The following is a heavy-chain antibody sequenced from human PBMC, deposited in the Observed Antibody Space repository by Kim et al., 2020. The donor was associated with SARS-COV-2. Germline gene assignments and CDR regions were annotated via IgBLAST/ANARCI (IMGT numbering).Heavy chain of an antibody. CDR2: INCVGTE. CDR3: TRDERLTLISPGAFNM. D-gene: IGHD3-10*01. J-gene: IGHJ3*02. Sequence: GGSLRLSCAASGFTFSSYWMHWVRQAPGKGLVWVARINCVGTEMYVDSVKGQFTISRDNSKSTLYLQMNSLSADDTAVYYCTRDERLTLISPGAFNMWGQGTMVTVSS. CDR1: GFTFSSYW. V-gene: IGHV3-74*03.